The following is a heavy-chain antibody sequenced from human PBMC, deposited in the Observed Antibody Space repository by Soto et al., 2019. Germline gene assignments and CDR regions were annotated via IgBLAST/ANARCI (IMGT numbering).Heavy chain of an antibody. CDR1: GGSISSYY. Sequence: QVQLQESGPGLVKPSETLSLTCTVSGGSISSYYWSWIRQPPGKGLEWIGYIYYSGSTNYNPSLKSRVTISVDTSKNQFSLKLSSVTAADTAVYYCARGDYYDSSGPVYWGQGTLVTVSS. J-gene: IGHJ4*02. CDR3: ARGDYYDSSGPVY. CDR2: IYYSGST. V-gene: IGHV4-59*01. D-gene: IGHD3-22*01.